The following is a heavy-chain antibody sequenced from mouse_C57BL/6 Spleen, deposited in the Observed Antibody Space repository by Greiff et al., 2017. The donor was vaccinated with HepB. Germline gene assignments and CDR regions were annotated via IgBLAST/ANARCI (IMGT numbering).Heavy chain of an antibody. Sequence: QVQLQQPGAELVKPGASVKVSCKASGYTFTSYWMHWVKQRPGQGLEWIGRIHPSDSDTNYNQKFKGKATLTVDKSSSTAYMQLSSLTSEDSAVYYCASLYYDYDVDYAMDYWGQGTSVTVSS. CDR2: IHPSDSDT. J-gene: IGHJ4*01. CDR1: GYTFTSYW. D-gene: IGHD2-4*01. V-gene: IGHV1-74*01. CDR3: ASLYYDYDVDYAMDY.